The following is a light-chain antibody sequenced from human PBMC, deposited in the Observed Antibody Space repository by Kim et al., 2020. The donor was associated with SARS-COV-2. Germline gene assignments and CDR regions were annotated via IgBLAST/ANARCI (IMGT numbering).Light chain of an antibody. Sequence: SELTQDPAVSVALGQTVRITCQGDNLRSYYASWYQQKPGQALVLVIYGKNNRPSGIPDRFSGSSSGNTASLTITGAQAEDEADYYCNSRDSSGNHVVFGG. J-gene: IGLJ2*01. CDR2: GKN. V-gene: IGLV3-19*01. CDR3: NSRDSSGNHVV. CDR1: NLRSYY.